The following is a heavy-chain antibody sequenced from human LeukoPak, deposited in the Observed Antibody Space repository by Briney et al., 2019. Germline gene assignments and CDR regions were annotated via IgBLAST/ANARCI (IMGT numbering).Heavy chain of an antibody. J-gene: IGHJ4*02. CDR1: GYTLTELS. V-gene: IGHV1-24*01. Sequence: ASVKVSCKVSGYTLTELSMHWVRQAPGKGLEWMGGFDPEDGETIYAQKFQGRVTMTEDTSTDAAYMELSSLRSEDTAVYYWSTGLGRLIVVVTATFDYWGQGTLVTVSS. CDR3: STGLGRLIVVVTATFDY. D-gene: IGHD2-21*02. CDR2: FDPEDGET.